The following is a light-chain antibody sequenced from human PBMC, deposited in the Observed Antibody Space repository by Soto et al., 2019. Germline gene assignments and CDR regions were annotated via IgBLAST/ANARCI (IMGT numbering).Light chain of an antibody. J-gene: IGLJ1*01. CDR2: GNG. Sequence: QSVLTQPPSVSGAPGQGVTISCSGTSSSIGAGYEVHWYHQLPGTAPKLVASGNGNRPSGVPDRLSASKSGASASLAITGLQAEDEGHYYCQSYDKRLTAYVFGTGTKVTVL. CDR3: QSYDKRLTAYV. V-gene: IGLV1-40*01. CDR1: SSSIGAGYE.